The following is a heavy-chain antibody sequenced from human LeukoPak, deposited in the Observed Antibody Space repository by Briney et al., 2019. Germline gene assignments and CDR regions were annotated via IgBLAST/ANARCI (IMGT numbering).Heavy chain of an antibody. V-gene: IGHV4-34*01. J-gene: IGHJ5*02. D-gene: IGHD2-8*01. CDR2: INHSGST. Sequence: SETLSLTCTVSGGSISSYYWSWIRQPPGKGLEWIGEINHSGSTNYNPSLKSRVTISVDTSKNQFSLKLSSVTAADTAVYYCARCHSYYTNGVCYPLQWFDPWGQGALVTVSS. CDR3: ARCHSYYTNGVCYPLQWFDP. CDR1: GGSISSYY.